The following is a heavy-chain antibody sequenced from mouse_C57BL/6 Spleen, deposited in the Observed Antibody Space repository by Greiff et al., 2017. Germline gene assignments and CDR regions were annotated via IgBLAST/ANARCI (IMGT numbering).Heavy chain of an antibody. CDR2: ISYDGSN. D-gene: IGHD3-2*02. J-gene: IGHJ4*01. V-gene: IGHV3-6*01. CDR3: ATTAQAREVDY. Sequence: EVQLQESGPGLVKPSQSLSLTCSVTGYSITSGYYWNWIRQFPGNKLEWMGYISYDGSNNYNPSLKNRISITRDTSKHQIFLKLNSVTTEDTATYYCATTAQAREVDYWGQGTSVTVSS. CDR1: GYSITSGYY.